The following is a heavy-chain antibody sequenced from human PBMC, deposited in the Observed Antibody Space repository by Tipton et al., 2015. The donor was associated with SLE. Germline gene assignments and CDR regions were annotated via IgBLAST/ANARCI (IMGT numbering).Heavy chain of an antibody. J-gene: IGHJ5*02. CDR2: VYHTGST. CDR1: GYSISSGYY. D-gene: IGHD6-13*01. Sequence: TLSLTCVVSGYSISSGYYWGWIRQPPGKTLECIGIVYHTGSTYYSPSLKSRVTILVDTSKNQVSLRLSSVSAADTAIYYCARGASAAGTYLWGQGTLVTVSS. V-gene: IGHV4-38-2*01. CDR3: ARGASAAGTYL.